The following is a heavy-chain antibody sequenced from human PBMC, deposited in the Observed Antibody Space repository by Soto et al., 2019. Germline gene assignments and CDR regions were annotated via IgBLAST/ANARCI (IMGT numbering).Heavy chain of an antibody. D-gene: IGHD6-6*01. CDR2: IYYSGST. CDR1: GGSISSSGYY. CDR3: ARRQYGSSPFDP. V-gene: IGHV4-39*01. J-gene: IGHJ5*02. Sequence: QLQLQESGPGLVKPSETLSLTCTVSGGSISSSGYYWGWIRQPPGKGLEWIGSIYYSGSTEYNPSLTSRVTISVDTSKKQFSLKVNSVTAADTAVYYCARRQYGSSPFDPWGQGTLVTVSS.